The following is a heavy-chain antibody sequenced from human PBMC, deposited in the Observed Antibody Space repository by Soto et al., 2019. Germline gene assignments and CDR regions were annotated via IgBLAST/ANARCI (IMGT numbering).Heavy chain of an antibody. D-gene: IGHD6-19*01. CDR2: ISSSGSSI. V-gene: IGHV3-48*03. CDR3: ARSAAIAGAGPFSRYFDL. CDR1: GFTFSSYE. Sequence: EVQLVESGGGLGHPGGSLRLSCAASGFTFSSYEMNWVRQAPGKGLEWVSYISSSGSSIYYADSVKGRFTISRDNAKHTLYREMKRRRAGDRAVYYCARSAAIAGAGPFSRYFDLWGRGTLVTVSS. J-gene: IGHJ2*01.